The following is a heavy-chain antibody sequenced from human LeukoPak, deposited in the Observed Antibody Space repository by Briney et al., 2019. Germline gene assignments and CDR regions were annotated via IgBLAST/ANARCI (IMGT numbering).Heavy chain of an antibody. V-gene: IGHV3-30-3*01. CDR2: ISYDGSNK. D-gene: IGHD3-22*01. J-gene: IGHJ3*02. CDR1: GFTFSSYA. Sequence: GRSLRLSCAASGFTFSSYAMHWVRQAPGKGLEWVAVISYDGSNKYYADSVKGRFTISRDNSKNTLYLQMNSLRAEDTAVYYCARVVDSSGYYYVVGAFDIWGQGTMVTVSS. CDR3: ARVVDSSGYYYVVGAFDI.